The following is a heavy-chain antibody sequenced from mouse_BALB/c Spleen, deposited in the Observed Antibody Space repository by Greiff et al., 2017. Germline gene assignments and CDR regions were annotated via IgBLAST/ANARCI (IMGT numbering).Heavy chain of an antibody. V-gene: IGHV5-9-4*01. D-gene: IGHD1-2*01. CDR2: ISSGGSYT. Sequence: EVKLVESGGGLVKPGGSLKLSCAASGFTFSSYAMSWVRQSPEKRLEWVAEISSGGSYTYYPDTVTGRFTISRDNAKNTLYLEMSSLRSEDTAMYYCARITTATAYWGQGTLVTVSA. J-gene: IGHJ3*01. CDR1: GFTFSSYA. CDR3: ARITTATAY.